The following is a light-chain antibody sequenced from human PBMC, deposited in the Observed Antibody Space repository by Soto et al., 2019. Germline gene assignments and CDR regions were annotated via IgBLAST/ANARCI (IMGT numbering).Light chain of an antibody. V-gene: IGKV3-15*01. CDR3: QQYNNWPPRST. CDR1: QNVGRN. J-gene: IGKJ2*01. CDR2: GTS. Sequence: EIVMTQSPDTLSVSPGERATLSCRASQNVGRNVAWYQQRPGQAPRRLIHGTSTRAAGIPARFSGSVSGTEFTLTINSLQPEDFVIYYCQQYNNWPPRSTFGQGTKLEMK.